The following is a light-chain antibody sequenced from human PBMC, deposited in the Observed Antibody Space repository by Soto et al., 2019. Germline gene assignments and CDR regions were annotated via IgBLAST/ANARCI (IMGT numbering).Light chain of an antibody. CDR3: SSYTVSTPVV. CDR1: SSDVGGYNY. Sequence: QSVLTQPASVSGSPGQSITISCTGTSSDVGGYNYVSWYQQHPGKAPRLMIYEVSNRPSGVSNRFSGSKSGNTASLTISGLQAEDEADYYCSSYTVSTPVVFGGGTKVTV. CDR2: EVS. J-gene: IGLJ3*02. V-gene: IGLV2-14*01.